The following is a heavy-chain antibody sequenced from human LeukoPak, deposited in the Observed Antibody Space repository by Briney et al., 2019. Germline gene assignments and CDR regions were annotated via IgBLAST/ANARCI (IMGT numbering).Heavy chain of an antibody. CDR2: VYYSGST. Sequence: NPSETLSLTCTVSGGSISTTNYYWGWIRQSPGKGLEWFGCVYYSGSTYYNPSLKSRVTISVDTSQNQFSLQLTSVTAADTAVYYCARDQLRWYPFDYWGQGTLVTVSS. D-gene: IGHD4-23*01. J-gene: IGHJ4*02. CDR1: GGSISTTNYY. V-gene: IGHV4-39*07. CDR3: ARDQLRWYPFDY.